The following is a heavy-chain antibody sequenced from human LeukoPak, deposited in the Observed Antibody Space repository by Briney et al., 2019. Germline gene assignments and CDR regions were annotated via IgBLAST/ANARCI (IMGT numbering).Heavy chain of an antibody. CDR2: IYHSGST. CDR1: GGSISSSNW. Sequence: SETLSLTCAVSGGSISSSNWWSWVRQPPGKGLEWIGEIYHSGSTNYNPSLKSRVTISVDKSKNQFSLKLSSVTAADTAVYYCASLVAGPRSEMDYWGQGTLVTVSS. V-gene: IGHV4-4*02. CDR3: ASLVAGPRSEMDY. J-gene: IGHJ4*02. D-gene: IGHD6-19*01.